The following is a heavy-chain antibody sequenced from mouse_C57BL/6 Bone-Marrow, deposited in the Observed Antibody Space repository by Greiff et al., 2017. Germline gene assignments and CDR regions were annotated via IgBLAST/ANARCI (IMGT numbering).Heavy chain of an antibody. J-gene: IGHJ3*01. CDR1: GYSFTGYY. Sequence: EVQLQQSGPELVKPGASVKISCKASGYSFTGYYMNWVKQSPEKSLEWIGEINPSTGGTTYNQKFKAKATLTVDKSSSTAYMQLKSLTSEDSAVYYCSRNERWLLLGFAYWGQGTLVTVSA. V-gene: IGHV1-42*01. CDR2: INPSTGGT. CDR3: SRNERWLLLGFAY. D-gene: IGHD2-3*01.